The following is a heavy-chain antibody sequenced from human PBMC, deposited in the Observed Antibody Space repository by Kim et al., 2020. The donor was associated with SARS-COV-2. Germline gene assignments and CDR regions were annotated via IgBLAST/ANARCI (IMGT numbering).Heavy chain of an antibody. D-gene: IGHD1-26*01. V-gene: IGHV1-46*01. CDR1: GYTFTSYY. J-gene: IGHJ4*02. CDR2: INPSAGST. CDR3: ATLVGRWDEGLFDY. Sequence: ASVKVSCKASGYTFTSYYMHWVRQAPGQGLEWMGMINPSAGSTTYAQRFQGRVTMTRDTSTSTVHMELSSLRSEDTAVYYCATLVGRWDEGLFDYWGQGTLVTVSS.